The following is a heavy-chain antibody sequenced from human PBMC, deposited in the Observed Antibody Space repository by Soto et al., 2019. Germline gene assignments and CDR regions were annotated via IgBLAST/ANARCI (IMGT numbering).Heavy chain of an antibody. J-gene: IGHJ4*02. D-gene: IGHD3-22*01. CDR2: INSDGSST. CDR3: ARLNHYYDKAGDY. CDR1: GFTFSNYW. Sequence: GGSLRLSCAASGFTFSNYWMHWVRQAPGKGLVWVSRINSDGSSTSYADSVKGRFTISRDKSIGTAYLQWSSLKASDTAMYFCARLNHYYDKAGDYWGQGTLVTVSS. V-gene: IGHV3-74*01.